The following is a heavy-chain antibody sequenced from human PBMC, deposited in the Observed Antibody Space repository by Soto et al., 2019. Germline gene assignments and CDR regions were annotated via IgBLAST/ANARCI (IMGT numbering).Heavy chain of an antibody. CDR3: ASSGDLEWLLDAFDI. CDR1: GGSISSSSYY. V-gene: IGHV4-39*01. J-gene: IGHJ3*02. Sequence: SETLSLTCTVSGGSISSSSYYWGWIRQPPGKGLEWIGSIYYSGSTYYNPSLKSRVTISVDTSKNQFSLKLSSVTAADTAVYYCASSGDLEWLLDAFDIWGQGTMVTVSS. D-gene: IGHD3-3*01. CDR2: IYYSGST.